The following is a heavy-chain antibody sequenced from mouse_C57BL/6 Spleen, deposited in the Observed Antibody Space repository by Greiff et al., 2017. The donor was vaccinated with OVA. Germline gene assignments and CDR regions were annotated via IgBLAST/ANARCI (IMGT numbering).Heavy chain of an antibody. CDR1: GFTFSDYG. Sequence: EVKLVESGGGLVKPGGSLKLSCAASGFTFSDYGMHWVRQAPEKGLEWVAYISSGSSTIYYADTVKGRFTISRDNAKNTLFLQMTSLRSEDTAMYYCARFITTYYYAMDYWGQGTSVTVSS. CDR3: ARFITTYYYAMDY. CDR2: ISSGSSTI. V-gene: IGHV5-17*01. J-gene: IGHJ4*01. D-gene: IGHD1-1*01.